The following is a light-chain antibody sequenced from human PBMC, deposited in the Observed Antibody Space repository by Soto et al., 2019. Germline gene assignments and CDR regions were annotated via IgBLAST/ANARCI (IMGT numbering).Light chain of an antibody. CDR3: QQYGGLPLS. CDR1: QSLTSSF. V-gene: IGKV3-20*01. Sequence: EILLTQSPGTLSLSPGDRATLSCRASQSLTSSFLAWYQQKPGQTPRLLIYGASIRATDIPDRFSSSGAGTDFTLTISRLQHEEFAVYFCQQYGGLPLSFGGGTKVEIK. CDR2: GAS. J-gene: IGKJ4*01.